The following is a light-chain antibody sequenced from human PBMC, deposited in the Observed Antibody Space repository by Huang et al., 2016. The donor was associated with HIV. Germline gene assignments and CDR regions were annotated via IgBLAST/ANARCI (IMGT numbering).Light chain of an antibody. J-gene: IGKJ2*01. CDR3: QETYSIPYT. V-gene: IGKV1-39*01. CDR1: QGISCY. Sequence: DIQMTQSPSSLSASVGDRVTITCRASQGISCYLNWYQQKPGKAPKLLSYAASTLQSGVPSRCSGSGSGTDFTLTISSLQPADSATYYCQETYSIPYTFGQGTKLEIK. CDR2: AAS.